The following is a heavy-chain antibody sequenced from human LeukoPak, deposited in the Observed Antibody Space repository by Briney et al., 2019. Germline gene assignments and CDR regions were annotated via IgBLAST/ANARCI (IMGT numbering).Heavy chain of an antibody. J-gene: IGHJ4*02. CDR3: ARSDCYASGFYNH. CDR2: VSHDGTT. D-gene: IGHD3-16*01. V-gene: IGHV4-59*08. CDR1: ADSVTCYY. Sequence: PSETLSLTCSVSADSVTCYYWNWIRQAPGKGLEWIGYVSHDGTTNYTPSLRSRVIMSVDTAKNNISLRLTSVTAAGTAVYYCARSDCYASGFYNHWGRRTLVTVSS.